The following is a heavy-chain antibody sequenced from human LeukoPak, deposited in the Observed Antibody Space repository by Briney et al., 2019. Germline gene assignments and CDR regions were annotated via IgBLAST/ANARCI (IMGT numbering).Heavy chain of an antibody. V-gene: IGHV4-59*11. J-gene: IGHJ4*02. Sequence: PSETLSLTCTVSGGSISSHYWSWIRQPPGKGLEWIGYIYYSGSTNYNPSLKSRVTISVDTSKNQFSLKLSSVTAADTAVYYCARALYYYDSSGYSGYYFDHWGQGTLVTVSS. CDR1: GGSISSHY. CDR3: ARALYYYDSSGYSGYYFDH. D-gene: IGHD3-22*01. CDR2: IYYSGST.